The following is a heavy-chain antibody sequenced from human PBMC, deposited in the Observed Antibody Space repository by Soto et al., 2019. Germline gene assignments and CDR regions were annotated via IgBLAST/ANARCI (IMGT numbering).Heavy chain of an antibody. CDR2: IYYSGST. CDR3: ARYSGYVTDAFDI. Sequence: QVQLQESGPGLVKPSETLSLTCTVSGGSISSYYWSWIRQPPGKGLDWIGYIYYSGSTNYNPSLKSRVTISVDTSKKQFSLKLSSVTAADTAVYSGARYSGYVTDAFDIWGQGTMVTVSS. D-gene: IGHD5-12*01. CDR1: GGSISSYY. J-gene: IGHJ3*02. V-gene: IGHV4-59*08.